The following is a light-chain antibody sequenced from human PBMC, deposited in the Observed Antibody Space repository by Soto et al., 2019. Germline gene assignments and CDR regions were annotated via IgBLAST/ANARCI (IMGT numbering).Light chain of an antibody. V-gene: IGKV3-11*01. CDR3: QQRNTWPPIT. CDR1: ETVTGKY. J-gene: IGKJ5*01. Sequence: EIVLTQSPGTLSLSPADRATLSCRASETVTGKYLAWYQQKVGQAPRLLIFAASNRATGIPDRFSGSGSGTDFTLTISSLEPEDFALYYCQQRNTWPPITFGQGTRLEIK. CDR2: AAS.